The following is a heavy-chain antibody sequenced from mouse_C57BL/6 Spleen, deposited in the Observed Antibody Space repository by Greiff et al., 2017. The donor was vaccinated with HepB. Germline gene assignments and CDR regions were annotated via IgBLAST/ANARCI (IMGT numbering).Heavy chain of an antibody. V-gene: IGHV3-6*01. J-gene: IGHJ3*01. CDR2: ISYDGSN. Sequence: EVQLQESGPGLVKPSQSLSLTCSVTGYSITSGYYWNWIRQFPGNQLEWMGYISYDGSNNYNPSLKNRISITRDTSKNQFFLKLNSVTTEDTATYYCARGPRGWFAYWGQGTLVTVSA. CDR3: ARGPRGWFAY. CDR1: GYSITSGYY.